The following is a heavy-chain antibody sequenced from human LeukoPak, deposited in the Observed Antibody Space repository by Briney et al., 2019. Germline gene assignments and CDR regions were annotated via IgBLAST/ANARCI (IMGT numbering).Heavy chain of an antibody. Sequence: ASVKVSCQASGGTFSSYAISWVRQGPGQGREWMGRIIPIFGPANYAQKFQGRVTINTDESTSAAYMELSSMRSEDTAVYYCARDDGLWFGEYRGFDYWGQGTLVTVSS. V-gene: IGHV1-69*05. J-gene: IGHJ4*02. D-gene: IGHD3-10*01. CDR1: GGTFSSYA. CDR2: IIPIFGPA. CDR3: ARDDGLWFGEYRGFDY.